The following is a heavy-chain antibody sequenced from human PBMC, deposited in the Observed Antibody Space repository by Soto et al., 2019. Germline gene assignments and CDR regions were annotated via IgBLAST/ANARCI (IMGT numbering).Heavy chain of an antibody. CDR1: GFTFSSYE. CDR3: ARDDYSNYGHYYYGMDV. J-gene: IGHJ6*02. CDR2: ISSSGSTI. D-gene: IGHD4-4*01. V-gene: IGHV3-48*03. Sequence: PRLSCAASGFTFSSYEMNWVRQAPGKGLEWVSYISSSGSTIYYADSVKGRFTISRDNAKNSLYLQMNSLRAEDTAVYYCARDDYSNYGHYYYGMDVWGQGTTVTVSS.